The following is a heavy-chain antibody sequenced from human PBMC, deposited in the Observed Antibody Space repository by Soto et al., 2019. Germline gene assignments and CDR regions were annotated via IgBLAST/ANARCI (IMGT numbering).Heavy chain of an antibody. D-gene: IGHD3-9*01. J-gene: IGHJ6*02. V-gene: IGHV3-21*01. CDR2: ISSSSSYI. CDR3: ARDYDILTGYYSRFDYYGMDV. CDR1: GFTFSSYS. Sequence: GGSLRLSCAASGFTFSSYSTNWVRQAPGKGLEWVSSISSSSSYIYYADSVKGRFTISRDNAKNSLYLQMNSLRAEDTAVYYCARDYDILTGYYSRFDYYGMDVWGQGTTVTVSS.